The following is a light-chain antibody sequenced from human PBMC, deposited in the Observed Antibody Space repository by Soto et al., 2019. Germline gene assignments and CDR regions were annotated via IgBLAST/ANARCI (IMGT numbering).Light chain of an antibody. CDR3: SSYTGSRTLYV. CDR2: DVS. V-gene: IGLV2-14*01. J-gene: IGLJ1*01. CDR1: SGDVGAYNF. Sequence: QSVLTQPASVSGSPGQSITISCAGTSGDVGAYNFVSWYQQHPGKAPKLMLYDVSKRPSGVSERFSASKSGNTASLTISGLQAEDEADYYCSSYTGSRTLYVFGTGTKVTVL.